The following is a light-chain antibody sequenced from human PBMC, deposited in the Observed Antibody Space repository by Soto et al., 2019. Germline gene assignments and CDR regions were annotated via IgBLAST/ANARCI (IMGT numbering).Light chain of an antibody. CDR1: SSNIGSNS. CDR3: AAWDDSLNGWV. J-gene: IGLJ3*02. V-gene: IGLV1-44*01. CDR2: FTN. Sequence: QSVLTQPPSASGTPGQRVTISCSGSSSNIGSNSVTWYQQLPGTAPKLLIYFTNQRPSGVPDRFSGSKSGTSASLAISGLQSEDEADYYSAAWDDSLNGWVFGGGTKLTVL.